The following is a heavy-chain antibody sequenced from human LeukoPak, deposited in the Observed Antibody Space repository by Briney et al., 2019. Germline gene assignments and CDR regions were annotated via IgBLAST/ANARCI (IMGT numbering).Heavy chain of an antibody. Sequence: GGSLRLSCAASEFTFGSYWMTWFRQAPGKGLEGVANINRDGSKNHFVDSVKGRFTISRDNAKNFLYLQMNSLRAEDTAVYFCARDSSPYCGDDCYFDAFDLWGQGTMVTVSS. CDR3: ARDSSPYCGDDCYFDAFDL. CDR1: EFTFGSYW. V-gene: IGHV3-7*03. D-gene: IGHD2-21*02. J-gene: IGHJ3*01. CDR2: INRDGSKN.